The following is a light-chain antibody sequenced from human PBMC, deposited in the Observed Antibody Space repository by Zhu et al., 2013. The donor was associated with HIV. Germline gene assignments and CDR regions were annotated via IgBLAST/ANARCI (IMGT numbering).Light chain of an antibody. CDR3: AAWDDSLNGLV. J-gene: IGLJ3*02. CDR1: NNDVGAYNY. Sequence: QSALTQPASLSGSPGQSITISCTGTNNDVGAYNYLSWYQQHPGKAPRLIIYEVSSRPSGVSDRFSGSKSGNTASLTISGLQAEDEADYYCAAWDDSLNGLVFGGGTKLTVL. CDR2: EVS. V-gene: IGLV2-14*01.